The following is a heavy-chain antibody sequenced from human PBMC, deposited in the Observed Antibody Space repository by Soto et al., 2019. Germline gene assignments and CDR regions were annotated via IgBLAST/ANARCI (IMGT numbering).Heavy chain of an antibody. J-gene: IGHJ4*02. V-gene: IGHV3-30*18. CDR2: ISYDGSNK. D-gene: IGHD3-3*01. CDR3: AKDYEPYYDFWSGSDLDY. CDR1: GFTFSSYG. Sequence: GGSLRLSCAASGFTFSSYGMHWVRQAPGKGLEWVAVISYDGSNKYYADSVKGRFTISRDNSKNTLYLQMNSLRAEDTAVYYCAKDYEPYYDFWSGSDLDYWGQGTLVTVSS.